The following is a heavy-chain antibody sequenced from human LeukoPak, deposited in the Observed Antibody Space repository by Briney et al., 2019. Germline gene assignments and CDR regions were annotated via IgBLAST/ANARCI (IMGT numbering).Heavy chain of an antibody. CDR3: SSSGVEEWQGLHF. CDR2: FDVAETDT. D-gene: IGHD3-3*01. J-gene: IGHJ4*02. Sequence: AASVKVSCKGSGYNLSELSMHWVRQSPGKGLEWMGGFDVAETDTIYAQKFQGRVTMTEDTSTDTAYMELNSLSSEDTAVYYCSSSGVEEWQGLHFWGQGTLVTVSS. V-gene: IGHV1-24*01. CDR1: GYNLSELS.